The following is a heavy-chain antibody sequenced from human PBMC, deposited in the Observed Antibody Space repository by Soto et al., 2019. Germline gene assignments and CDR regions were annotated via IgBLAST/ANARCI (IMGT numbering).Heavy chain of an antibody. J-gene: IGHJ4*02. V-gene: IGHV1-2*02. CDR2: INPDSGGT. Sequence: QVQLVQSGAEVKKSGASVKVSCKASGYTFIGYFMNWVRQVPGQGLEWMGWINPDSGGTNYAQKFQGRVTMTRDTSIRTVYMELNGLTSDDTDVYFCARTNYYDLWTDYYRAYDYVGQGTPVTVSS. CDR1: GYTFIGYF. D-gene: IGHD3-3*01. CDR3: ARTNYYDLWTDYYRAYDY.